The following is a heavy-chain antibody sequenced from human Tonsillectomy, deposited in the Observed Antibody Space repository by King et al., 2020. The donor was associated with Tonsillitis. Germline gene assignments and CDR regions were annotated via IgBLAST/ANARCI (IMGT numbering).Heavy chain of an antibody. CDR1: GFTFSSYA. Sequence: VQLVESGGGVVQPGRSLRLSCAASGFTFSSYAMHWVRQAPGKGLEWVAVISYDGSNKYYADSVKGRFTISRDNSKNTLYLQMNSLRAEDTAVYYCALRLRLGELSRPRVDYWGQGTLVTVSS. CDR2: ISYDGSNK. J-gene: IGHJ4*02. V-gene: IGHV3-30*01. D-gene: IGHD3-16*02. CDR3: ALRLRLGELSRPRVDY.